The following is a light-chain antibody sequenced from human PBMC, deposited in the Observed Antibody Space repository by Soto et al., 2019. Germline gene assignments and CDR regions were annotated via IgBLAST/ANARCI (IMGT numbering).Light chain of an antibody. CDR2: AAS. Sequence: DIQVTQSPSSLSASVGDRVTITCRASQSISSYLNWYQQKPGKAPKLLIYAASSLQSGVPSRFSWSGAGTDFTPGISSLQPEDFTTYYCQQSYSTPYTFGQGTKLEIK. J-gene: IGKJ2*01. CDR3: QQSYSTPYT. V-gene: IGKV1-39*01. CDR1: QSISSY.